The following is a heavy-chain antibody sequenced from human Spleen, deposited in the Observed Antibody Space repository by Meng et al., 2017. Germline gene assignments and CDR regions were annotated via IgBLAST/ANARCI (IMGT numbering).Heavy chain of an antibody. CDR1: GGSISSGGYY. CDR2: IFYSGST. V-gene: IGHV4-31*03. J-gene: IGHJ4*02. D-gene: IGHD4-11*01. Sequence: QVQLQEAGPGLVKPSQTLSLTCTVSGGSISSGGYYWSWIRQHPGKGLEWIGYIFYSGSTDSNPSLKSRATISVDTSQNNLSLKLSSVTAADSAVYYCARGPTTMAHDFDYWGQGTLVTVFS. CDR3: ARGPTTMAHDFDY.